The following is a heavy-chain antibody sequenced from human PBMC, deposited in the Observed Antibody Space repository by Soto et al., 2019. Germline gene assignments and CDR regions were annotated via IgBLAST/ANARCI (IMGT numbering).Heavy chain of an antibody. Sequence: SSAVQWVRQARGQRLEWIGWIVVGSGNTNYAQKFQERVTITRDMSTSTAYMELSSLRSEDTAVYYCAADGVYYDILTGRSQSFDYWGQGTLVTVSS. V-gene: IGHV1-58*01. CDR1: SSA. J-gene: IGHJ4*02. CDR2: IVVGSGNT. CDR3: AADGVYYDILTGRSQSFDY. D-gene: IGHD3-9*01.